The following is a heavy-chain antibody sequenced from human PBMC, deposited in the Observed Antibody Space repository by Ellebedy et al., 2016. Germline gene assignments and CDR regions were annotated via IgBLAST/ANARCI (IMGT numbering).Heavy chain of an antibody. D-gene: IGHD3-16*01. CDR1: GFTFSSYT. Sequence: GGSLRLSCAASGFTFSSYTMVWVRQAPGKGLEWVSSITYSGSYIYYADSVRGRFTISRDNAKNSLYLQMSSLRAEDTAVYYCARAHSSMITHYYGMDVWGQGTTVTVSS. CDR2: ITYSGSYI. V-gene: IGHV3-21*01. CDR3: ARAHSSMITHYYGMDV. J-gene: IGHJ6*01.